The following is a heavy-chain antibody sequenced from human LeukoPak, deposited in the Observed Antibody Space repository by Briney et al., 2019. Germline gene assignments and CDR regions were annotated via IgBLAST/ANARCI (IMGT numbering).Heavy chain of an antibody. J-gene: IGHJ6*02. CDR3: ARDGAMVRGCYYYGMDV. CDR1: GGSISSYY. D-gene: IGHD3-10*01. Sequence: PSETLSLTCTVSGGSISSYYWSWIRQPPGKGLEWIGYIYYSGSTNYNPSPKSRVTISVDTSKNQFSLKLSSVTAADTAVYYCARDGAMVRGCYYYGMDVWGQGTTVTVSS. CDR2: IYYSGST. V-gene: IGHV4-59*01.